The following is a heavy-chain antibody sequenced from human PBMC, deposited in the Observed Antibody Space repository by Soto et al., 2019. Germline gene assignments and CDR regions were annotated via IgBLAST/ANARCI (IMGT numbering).Heavy chain of an antibody. V-gene: IGHV4-31*02. D-gene: IGHD5-12*01. CDR3: ARDRDGYNSVDY. Sequence: WTWIRQHPGKGLEWIGYIYYSGTTYYNPSLESRLTISVDTSKNQFSLKLNPVTAADTAVYYCARDRDGYNSVDYWGQGTLVTVSS. J-gene: IGHJ4*02. CDR2: IYYSGTT.